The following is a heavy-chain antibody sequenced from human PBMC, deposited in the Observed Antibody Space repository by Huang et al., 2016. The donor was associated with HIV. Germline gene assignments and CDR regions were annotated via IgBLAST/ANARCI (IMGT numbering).Heavy chain of an antibody. D-gene: IGHD3-10*01. CDR1: GGAFRGSS. CDR2: INHNGKI. J-gene: IGHJ4*02. Sequence: QVQLKQWGAGLLKPSETLSLTCAVYGGAFRGSSWTWIRQFPEKGLEWIGDINHNGKIIYNPSLIAGVTMSTDTSKNHFSLHLTSVTAADTALYYCARGFNYYASDNLGVYYFDSWGLGTLVNVSP. CDR3: ARGFNYYASDNLGVYYFDS. V-gene: IGHV4-34*02.